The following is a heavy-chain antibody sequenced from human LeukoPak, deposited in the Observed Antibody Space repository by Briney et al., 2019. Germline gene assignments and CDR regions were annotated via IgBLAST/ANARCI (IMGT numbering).Heavy chain of an antibody. Sequence: SETLSLTCAVSGYSISSGYYWGWIRQPPGKGLEWIGSIYHSGSTYYNPSLKSRVTISVDTSKSQFSLKLSSVTAADTAVYYCARPVGYCTNGVCFKTNWFDPWGQGTLVTVSS. D-gene: IGHD2-8*01. CDR3: ARPVGYCTNGVCFKTNWFDP. V-gene: IGHV4-38-2*01. J-gene: IGHJ5*02. CDR2: IYHSGST. CDR1: GYSISSGYY.